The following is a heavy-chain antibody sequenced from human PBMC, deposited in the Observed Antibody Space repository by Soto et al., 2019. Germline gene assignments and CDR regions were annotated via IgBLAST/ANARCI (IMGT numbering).Heavy chain of an antibody. J-gene: IGHJ5*02. CDR2: IYPGDSDT. V-gene: IGHV5-51*01. D-gene: IGHD1-1*01. Sequence: PGESLKISFKASGFSFTTSWIGWVRQMPGKGPEWMGIIYPGDSDTRYSPSSQGHVTFSVDKSISTAYLQWSSLKTSDTAMYFCARQGGTGWFDHWGQGTLVTVS. CDR1: GFSFTTSW. CDR3: ARQGGTGWFDH.